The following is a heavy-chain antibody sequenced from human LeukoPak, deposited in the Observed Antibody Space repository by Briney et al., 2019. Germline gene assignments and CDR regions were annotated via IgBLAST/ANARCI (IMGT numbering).Heavy chain of an antibody. D-gene: IGHD6-19*01. CDR1: GFTFSSYS. CDR3: ARAPGISGWSSDY. J-gene: IGHJ4*02. V-gene: IGHV3-21*01. CDR2: ISSSSSYI. Sequence: GSLRLSCAASGFTFSSYSMNWVRQAPGKGLEWVSSISSSSSYIYYADSVKGRFTISRDNAKNSLYLQMNSLRAEDTAVYYYARAPGISGWSSDYWCQGTLVTVSS.